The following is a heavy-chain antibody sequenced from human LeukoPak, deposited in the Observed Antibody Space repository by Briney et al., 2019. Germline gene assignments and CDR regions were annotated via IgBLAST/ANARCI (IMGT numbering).Heavy chain of an antibody. D-gene: IGHD2-2*01. CDR1: GGSISSDY. CDR3: ARENCTRTTCYFDY. Sequence: SETLSLTCSVSGGSISSDYWSWIRQPPEKGLEWIGYILYSGSTNYNPSLKSRLTISVDTSKNQFSLKLSSVTAADTAVYYCARENCTRTTCYFDYWGQGTLVTVSS. V-gene: IGHV4-59*01. CDR2: ILYSGST. J-gene: IGHJ4*02.